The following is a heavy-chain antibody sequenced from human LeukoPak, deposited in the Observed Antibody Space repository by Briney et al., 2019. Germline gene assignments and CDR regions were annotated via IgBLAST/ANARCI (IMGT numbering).Heavy chain of an antibody. CDR3: ARGARDGSGSYLFNY. D-gene: IGHD3-10*01. CDR1: GFTFSTYW. V-gene: IGHV3-74*01. J-gene: IGHJ4*02. Sequence: PGGSLRLSCAASGFTFSTYWMHWVRHTPGKGPVWVSRISSDGRSTYYADSVKGRFTISRDNAKNTLYLQMNSLRAEDTGVYYCARGARDGSGSYLFNYWGQGTLVTVSS. CDR2: ISSDGRST.